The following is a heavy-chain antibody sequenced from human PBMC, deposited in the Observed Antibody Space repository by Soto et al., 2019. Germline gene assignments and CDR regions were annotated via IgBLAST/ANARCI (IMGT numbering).Heavy chain of an antibody. CDR3: TRVRLGSRRYSDY. V-gene: IGHV3-72*01. CDR2: IKNKANSYTT. J-gene: IGHJ4*02. CDR1: GFTFSDHY. D-gene: IGHD6-19*01. Sequence: EVQLVESGGGLVQPEWSLRLSCAASGFTFSDHYMDWLRRAPGTGLEWVGRIKNKANSYTTESAAPGKGRFIISRDDSKNSGFLQMNRLKTDDKAVYYCTRVRLGSRRYSDYWCQGILVTVSS.